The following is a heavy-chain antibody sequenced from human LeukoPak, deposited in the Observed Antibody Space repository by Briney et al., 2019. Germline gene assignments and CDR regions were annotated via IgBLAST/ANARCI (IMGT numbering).Heavy chain of an antibody. V-gene: IGHV3-23*01. J-gene: IGHJ6*04. CDR3: AELGITMIGGV. CDR1: GFTFSSYG. Sequence: GGTLRLSCVASGFTFSSYGLSWVRQAPGKGLEWVSAIRGSGGSTYYADSVKGRFTISRDNSKNMLYLQMNSLRAEDTAVYYCAELGITMIGGVWGKGTTVTISS. CDR2: IRGSGGST. D-gene: IGHD3-10*02.